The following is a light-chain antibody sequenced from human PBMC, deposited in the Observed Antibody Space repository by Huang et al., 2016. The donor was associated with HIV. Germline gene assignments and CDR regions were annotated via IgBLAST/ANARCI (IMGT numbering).Light chain of an antibody. V-gene: IGKV2-28*01. CDR3: MQALQTPRT. CDR2: LSS. Sequence: IVMTQSPLSLPVTPGEPASISCRSSQSLLHTNGYYYVDWYLQKPGQSPHLLIYLSSNRASGVPDRLRGGGSVIDFTLKISSVEAEDVGIYYCMQALQTPRTFGQGTRLEMK. CDR1: QSLLHTNGYYY. J-gene: IGKJ5*01.